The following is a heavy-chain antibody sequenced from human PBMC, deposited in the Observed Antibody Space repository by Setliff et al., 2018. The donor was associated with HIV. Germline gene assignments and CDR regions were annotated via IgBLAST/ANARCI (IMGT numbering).Heavy chain of an antibody. CDR1: GFTSSDYW. V-gene: IGHV3-74*01. J-gene: IGHJ6*02. Sequence: PGGSLRLSCAASGFTSSDYWMHWVRQAPGKGLVWVSRINSDGSHTVYADSVKGRFTISRDNAKNSLFLQLNSLRTEDTAVYYCARSVIGYYYYGMDVWGQGTLVTVSS. CDR2: INSDGSHT. CDR3: ARSVIGYYYYGMDV. D-gene: IGHD3-10*01.